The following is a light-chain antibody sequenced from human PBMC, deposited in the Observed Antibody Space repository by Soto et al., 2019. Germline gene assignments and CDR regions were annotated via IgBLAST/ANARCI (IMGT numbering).Light chain of an antibody. V-gene: IGKV3-11*01. CDR1: QSLSSY. Sequence: EIGLKLSAAALSLSKGERATLSCRASQSLSSYLAWYQQKPGQAPRLLIYDASNRATGIPARFSGSGSGTDFTLTIISLEPEDFAVYYCQQRSNWPLTFGGGTNVDVK. CDR3: QQRSNWPLT. CDR2: DAS. J-gene: IGKJ4*01.